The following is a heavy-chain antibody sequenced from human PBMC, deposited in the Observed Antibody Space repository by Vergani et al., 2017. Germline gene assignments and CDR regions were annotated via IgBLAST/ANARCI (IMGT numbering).Heavy chain of an antibody. CDR2: IRTTAESGE. CDR1: GFLFNNYP. D-gene: IGHD5-18*01. J-gene: IGHJ4*02. Sequence: EVQLLESGGGLVQPGGSLRLYCEVSGFLFNNYPMNWVRQSPGKGLEWVSNIRTTAESGEFYADSVKGRFTISRDDAKRSLYLHMSNLRADDTAVYFCVRDYNYGFDYWGPGTLVTVSP. V-gene: IGHV3-48*01. CDR3: VRDYNYGFDY.